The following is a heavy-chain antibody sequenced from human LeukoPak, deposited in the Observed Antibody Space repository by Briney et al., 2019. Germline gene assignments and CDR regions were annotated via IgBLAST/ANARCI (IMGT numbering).Heavy chain of an antibody. CDR2: ISYDGSNK. CDR3: ARDRVGATDYFDY. V-gene: IGHV3-30-3*01. CDR1: GFTFSSYA. Sequence: QTGGSLRLSCAASGFTFSSYAMHWVRQAPGKGLEWVAVISYDGSNKYYADSVKGRFTISRDNSKNTLYLQMNSLRAEDTAVYYCARDRVGATDYFDYWGQGILVTVSS. J-gene: IGHJ4*02. D-gene: IGHD1-26*01.